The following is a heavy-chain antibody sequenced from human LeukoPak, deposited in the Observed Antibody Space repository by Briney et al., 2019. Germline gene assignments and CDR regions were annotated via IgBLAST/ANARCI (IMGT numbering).Heavy chain of an antibody. CDR2: IHSSGST. D-gene: IGHD6-25*01. CDR3: ARDRAGGSSVDY. J-gene: IGHJ4*02. V-gene: IGHV4-59*01. CDR1: GGSISGDF. Sequence: PSEPLCLTCTVSGGSISGDFWSWIRQSPGKGLEWIAYIHSSGSTSYNPSLKSRVTISVDTSKNEFSLKLTSVNAADTAVYYCARDRAGGSSVDYWGQGILVTVSS.